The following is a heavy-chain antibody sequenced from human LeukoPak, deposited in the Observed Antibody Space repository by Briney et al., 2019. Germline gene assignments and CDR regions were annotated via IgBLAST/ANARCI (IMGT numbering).Heavy chain of an antibody. J-gene: IGHJ6*04. D-gene: IGHD2-2*01. CDR1: GGTFSSYA. Sequence: GASVKVSCKASGGTFSSYAFSWVRQAPGQGLEWMGGIIPIFGTANYAQKFQGRVTITADESTSTAYMELSSLRSEDTAVYYCARSSASIVVVPAAMHYYYGMDAWGKGTTVTVSS. V-gene: IGHV1-69*13. CDR2: IIPIFGTA. CDR3: ARSSASIVVVPAAMHYYYGMDA.